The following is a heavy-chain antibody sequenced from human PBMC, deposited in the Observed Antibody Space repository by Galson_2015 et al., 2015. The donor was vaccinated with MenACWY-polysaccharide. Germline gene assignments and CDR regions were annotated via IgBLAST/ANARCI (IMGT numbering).Heavy chain of an antibody. Sequence: LRLSCAASGFTFDNYALHWVRLAPGKGLEWVAGISWNSLNIDYADSVKGRFTISRDNAKNSLYLQMNTAYMEVSSLRSEDTAMYYCALGECGGDCYFDYWGQGTLVTVSS. D-gene: IGHD2-21*02. CDR2: ISWNSLNI. V-gene: IGHV3-9*01. CDR3: ALGECGGDCYFDY. J-gene: IGHJ4*02. CDR1: GFTFDNYA.